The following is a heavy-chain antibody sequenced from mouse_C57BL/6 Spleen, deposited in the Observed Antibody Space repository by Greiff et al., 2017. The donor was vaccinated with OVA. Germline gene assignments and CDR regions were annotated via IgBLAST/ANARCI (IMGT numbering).Heavy chain of an antibody. CDR2: IYPGDGDT. CDR1: GYAFSSYW. Sequence: VQLQQSGAELVKPGASVKISCKASGYAFSSYWMNWVKQRPGKGLEWIGQIYPGDGDTNYNGKFTGKATLTADKSSSTAYMQLSSLTSEDSAVYFCAPLITTVVGSDWYFDVWGTGTTVTVSS. V-gene: IGHV1-80*01. D-gene: IGHD1-1*01. CDR3: APLITTVVGSDWYFDV. J-gene: IGHJ1*03.